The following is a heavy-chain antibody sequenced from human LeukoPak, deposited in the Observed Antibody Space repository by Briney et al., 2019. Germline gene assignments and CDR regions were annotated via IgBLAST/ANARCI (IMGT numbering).Heavy chain of an antibody. V-gene: IGHV3-74*01. Sequence: GGSLRLSCAASGFTFSDTWMHWVRQVPGKGLVWVSRIRSDGSDARYAESVKGRFTISRDNAKNSLYLEMNSLRAEDTAVYYCAKDGSMPWGYYMDVWGKGTTVTISS. J-gene: IGHJ6*03. CDR2: IRSDGSDA. CDR3: AKDGSMPWGYYMDV. CDR1: GFTFSDTW. D-gene: IGHD2/OR15-2a*01.